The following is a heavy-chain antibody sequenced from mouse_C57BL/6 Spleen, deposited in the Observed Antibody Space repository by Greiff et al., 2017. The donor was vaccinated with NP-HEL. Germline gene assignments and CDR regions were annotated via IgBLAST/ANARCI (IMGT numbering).Heavy chain of an antibody. J-gene: IGHJ1*03. CDR1: GYAFSSSW. CDR3: AREDRYFDV. Sequence: QVHVKQSGPELVKPGASVKISCKASGYAFSSSWMNWVKQRPGKGLEWIGRIYPGDGDTNYNGKFKGKATLTADKSYSTDYMQLSSLTSEDSAVYFGAREDRYFDVWGTGTTVTVSS. CDR2: IYPGDGDT. V-gene: IGHV1-82*01.